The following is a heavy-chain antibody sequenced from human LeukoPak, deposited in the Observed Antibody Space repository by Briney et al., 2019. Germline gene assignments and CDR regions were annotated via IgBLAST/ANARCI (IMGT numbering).Heavy chain of an antibody. Sequence: GGSLRLSCSASGFSCSSYWMSWVRQAPGKGLEWVAHINEDGREKYYVDSVKGRFFISRDNAAKSLSLQMNRLRDADTAVYFCARVSVGAPAFDYWGQGNLVTVSS. CDR1: GFSCSSYW. V-gene: IGHV3-7*01. J-gene: IGHJ4*02. D-gene: IGHD1-26*01. CDR2: INEDGREK. CDR3: ARVSVGAPAFDY.